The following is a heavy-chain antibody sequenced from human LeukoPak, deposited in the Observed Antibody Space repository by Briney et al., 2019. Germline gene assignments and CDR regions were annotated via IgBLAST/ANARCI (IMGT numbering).Heavy chain of an antibody. Sequence: PSETLSLTCTVSGGSISSYYWSWIRQPPGKGLEWIGYIYYSGSTNYNPSLKSRVTISVDTSKNQFSLKLSSVTAADTAVYYCARGGFQEYQLLGISWFDPWGQGTLVTVSS. J-gene: IGHJ5*02. D-gene: IGHD2-2*01. V-gene: IGHV4-59*01. CDR2: IYYSGST. CDR1: GGSISSYY. CDR3: ARGGFQEYQLLGISWFDP.